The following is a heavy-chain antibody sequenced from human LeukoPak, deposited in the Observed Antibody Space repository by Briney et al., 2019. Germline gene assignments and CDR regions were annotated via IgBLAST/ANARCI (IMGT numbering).Heavy chain of an antibody. CDR2: IRYNGNNQ. CDR1: GFTFNNYG. J-gene: IGHJ6*03. Sequence: GGSLRLSCAASGFTFNNYGMHWVRQAPGKGLEWVAFIRYNGNNQYYADSVKGRFTISRDNSKNTLYLQMNSLRAEDTAVYYCAKGGAVSSKSITMVRGTRRYYYYMDVWGKGTTVTISS. V-gene: IGHV3-30*02. CDR3: AKGGAVSSKSITMVRGTRRYYYYMDV. D-gene: IGHD3-10*01.